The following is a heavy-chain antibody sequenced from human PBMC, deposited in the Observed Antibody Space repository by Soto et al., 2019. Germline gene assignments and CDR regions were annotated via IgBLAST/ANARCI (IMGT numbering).Heavy chain of an antibody. CDR1: GDSISDGHY. CDR2: IYYSGST. V-gene: IGHV4-31*03. D-gene: IGHD3-10*01. J-gene: IGHJ4*02. CDR3: ARAMVREVIHLVFVY. Sequence: QVQLQESGPGLVKPSQTLSLTCSVSGDSISDGHYWSWIRQHPGEGLEWIGNIYYSGSTYYNPSLKSRVTISVDTSKNQFSLKLSSVTAADTAVYSCARAMVREVIHLVFVYWGQGTLVTVSP.